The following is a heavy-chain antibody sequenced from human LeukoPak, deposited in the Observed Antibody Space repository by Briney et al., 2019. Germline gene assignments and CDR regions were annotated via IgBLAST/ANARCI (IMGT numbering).Heavy chain of an antibody. D-gene: IGHD3-10*01. J-gene: IGHJ5*02. V-gene: IGHV4-30-4*07. CDR2: IYDSGST. CDR1: DDAISSGGYS. CDR3: ARGRAMVRDFDP. Sequence: PSETLSLTCTVSDDAISSGGYSWSWIRQPPGKGLEWIGYIYDSGSTYYNPSLKSRVTMSVDTSKNQFSLRLSSVTAADTAVYYCARGRAMVRDFDPWGQGTLVTVSS.